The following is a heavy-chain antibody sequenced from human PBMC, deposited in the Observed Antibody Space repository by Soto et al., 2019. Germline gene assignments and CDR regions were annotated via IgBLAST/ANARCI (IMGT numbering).Heavy chain of an antibody. CDR1: GFTFDSYA. CDR3: VKDIHDRWRVSHFEY. Sequence: EVQLVESGGGLVQPGRSLRLSCVASGFTFDSYAMHWVRQAPGKGLEWVSGISWNSGSIGYEDSVKGRFTISRDNAQNSLYMEITSLGVEDTAFYSCVKDIHDRWRVSHFEYWGQGALVTVSS. CDR2: ISWNSGSI. D-gene: IGHD6-19*01. V-gene: IGHV3-9*01. J-gene: IGHJ4*02.